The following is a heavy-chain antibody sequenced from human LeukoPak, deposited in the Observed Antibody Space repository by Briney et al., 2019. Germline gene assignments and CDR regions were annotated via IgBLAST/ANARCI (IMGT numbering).Heavy chain of an antibody. J-gene: IGHJ4*02. CDR2: IYYSGST. D-gene: IGHD1-26*01. CDR1: GGSISSYY. V-gene: IGHV4-59*08. CDR3: ARHVRMAGAIRYFDY. Sequence: PSETLSLTCTVSGGSISSYYWSWIRQPPGKGLEWIGYIYYSGSTNYNPSLKSRVTISVDTSKNQFSLKLSSVTAADTAVYYCARHVRMAGAIRYFDYWGQGTLVTVSS.